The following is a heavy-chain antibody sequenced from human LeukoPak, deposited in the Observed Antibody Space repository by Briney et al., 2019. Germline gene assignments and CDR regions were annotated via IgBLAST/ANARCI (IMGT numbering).Heavy chain of an antibody. CDR3: ARTGSSFDY. V-gene: IGHV3-66*02. D-gene: IGHD6-6*01. CDR2: IYSGGST. J-gene: IGHJ4*02. Sequence: GGSLRLSCTASGFTFGDYAMSWFRQAPGKGLEWVSVIYSGGSTYYADSVKGRFTISRDNSKNTLYLQMNSLRAEDTAVYYCARTGSSFDYWGQGTLVTVSS. CDR1: GFTFGDYA.